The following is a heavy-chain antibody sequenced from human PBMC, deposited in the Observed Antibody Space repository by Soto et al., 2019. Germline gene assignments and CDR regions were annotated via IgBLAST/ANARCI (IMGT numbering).Heavy chain of an antibody. Sequence: ASVKVSCKASGYSFTAFHMHWVRQAPGLGLQWMGIINPNLGHSNTAQRFQGRVAMTWDTSTSTVYMELSSLTSDDTAVYYCARAPYSTSSFFFDHWGQGTPVTVSS. CDR2: INPNLGHS. CDR3: ARAPYSTSSFFFDH. V-gene: IGHV1-46*01. J-gene: IGHJ4*02. D-gene: IGHD6-6*01. CDR1: GYSFTAFH.